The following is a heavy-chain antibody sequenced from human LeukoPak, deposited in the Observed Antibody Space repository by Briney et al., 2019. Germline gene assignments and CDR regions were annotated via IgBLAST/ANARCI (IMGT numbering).Heavy chain of an antibody. Sequence: SVKVSCKASGGTFSSYAISWVRQAPGQGLEWMGGIIPIFGTANYAQKFQGRVTMTEDTSTDTAYMELSSLRSEDTAVYYCATDLNGSGSYYNYWGQGTLVTVSS. D-gene: IGHD3-10*01. V-gene: IGHV1-69*06. CDR2: IIPIFGTA. J-gene: IGHJ4*02. CDR3: ATDLNGSGSYYNY. CDR1: GGTFSSYA.